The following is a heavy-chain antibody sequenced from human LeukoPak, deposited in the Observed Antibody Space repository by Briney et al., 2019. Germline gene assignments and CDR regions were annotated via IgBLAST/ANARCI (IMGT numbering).Heavy chain of an antibody. CDR1: GYSFTNYW. D-gene: IGHD6-13*01. CDR3: ARGLYTSSAYYFDY. J-gene: IGHJ4*02. CDR2: IDPSDSYT. Sequence: GESLKISCKGSGYSFTNYWITWVRQMPGEGLEWMGRIDPSDSYTNYSPSFQGHVTISADKSNSTAYLQWSSLKASDTAMYYCARGLYTSSAYYFDYWGQGTLVTVSS. V-gene: IGHV5-10-1*01.